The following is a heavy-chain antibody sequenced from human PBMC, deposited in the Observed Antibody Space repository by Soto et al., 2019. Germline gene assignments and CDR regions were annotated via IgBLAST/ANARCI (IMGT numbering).Heavy chain of an antibody. CDR1: GFTFSSYA. V-gene: IGHV3-23*01. CDR3: VYGDYYYGMDV. D-gene: IGHD4-17*01. CDR2: ISGSGGST. J-gene: IGHJ6*02. Sequence: GGSLRLSCAASGFTFSSYAMSWVRQAPGKGLEWVSAISGSGGSTYYADSVKGRFTISRDNSKNTLYLQMNSPRAEDTAVYYCVYGDYYYGMDVWGQGTTVTVSS.